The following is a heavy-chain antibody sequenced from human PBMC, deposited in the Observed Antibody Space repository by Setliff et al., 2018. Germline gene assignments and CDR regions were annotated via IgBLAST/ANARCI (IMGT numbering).Heavy chain of an antibody. CDR3: ARHGNNWKDLGY. V-gene: IGHV3-7*02. J-gene: IGHJ4*02. Sequence: GGSLRLSCAAFGFTFSSYWMSWVRHAPGKGLEWVANIKQEGSEKYYVDSVKGRLPISRDNAKNSLYLQMNSLRGEETALYYCARHGNNWKDLGYWGQGTVVTVSS. D-gene: IGHD1-20*01. CDR2: IKQEGSEK. CDR1: GFTFSSYW.